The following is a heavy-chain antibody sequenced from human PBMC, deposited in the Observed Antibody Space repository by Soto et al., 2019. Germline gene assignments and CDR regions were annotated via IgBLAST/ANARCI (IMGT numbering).Heavy chain of an antibody. CDR2: IYHSGST. J-gene: IGHJ6*02. CDR3: ARAVWIAVTPLYCYYYGMDV. V-gene: IGHV4-4*02. D-gene: IGHD4-4*01. Sequence: SETLSLTCAVSGGSISSSNWWSWVRQPPGKGLEWIGEIYHSGSTNYNPSLKSRVTISVDKSKNQFSLKLSSVTAADTAVYYCARAVWIAVTPLYCYYYGMDVWGQGTTVTVSS. CDR1: GGSISSSNW.